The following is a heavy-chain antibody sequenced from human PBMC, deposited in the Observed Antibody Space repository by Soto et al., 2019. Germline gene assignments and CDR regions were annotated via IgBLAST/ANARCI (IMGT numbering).Heavy chain of an antibody. Sequence: QAQLQQWGAGLLKPSETLSVTCAVYGGSFSGYYWSWIRQPPGKGLEWIGEINHSGNINYNPSLKSRVTISVDTSKNQFPLKLRSVTAADTAIYYCARGNGMILAVQGDAPDKYYLDSWSQGTLVTVSS. D-gene: IGHD3-22*01. CDR1: GGSFSGYY. V-gene: IGHV4-34*02. CDR3: ARGNGMILAVQGDAPDKYYLDS. J-gene: IGHJ4*02. CDR2: INHSGNI.